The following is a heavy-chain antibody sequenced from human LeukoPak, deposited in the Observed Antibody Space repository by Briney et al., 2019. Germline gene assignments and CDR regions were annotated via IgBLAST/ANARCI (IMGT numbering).Heavy chain of an antibody. D-gene: IGHD5-18*01. J-gene: IGHJ4*02. V-gene: IGHV1-2*02. CDR1: GYTFTGYY. Sequence: ASVKVSCKASGYTFTGYYMHWVRQAPGQGLEWMGWINPNSGGTNYAQKFQGRVTMTRDTFISTAYMELSRLRSDDTAVYYCAVEGGYSYGYSDYWGQGTLVTVSS. CDR2: INPNSGGT. CDR3: AVEGGYSYGYSDY.